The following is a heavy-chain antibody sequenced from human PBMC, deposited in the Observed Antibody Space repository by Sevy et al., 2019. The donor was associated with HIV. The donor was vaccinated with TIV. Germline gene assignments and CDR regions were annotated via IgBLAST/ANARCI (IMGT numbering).Heavy chain of an antibody. Sequence: ASVKVSCKASGGTFSSDAISWLRQAPGQGPEWMGGIIPIFGTKNYAQKFQGRVTIIADRSTNTAYMELSSLRSEDTAVYYCARDRGIAAAGKGLPLDYWGQGTLVTVSS. J-gene: IGHJ4*02. CDR1: GGTFSSDA. D-gene: IGHD6-13*01. CDR2: IIPIFGTK. V-gene: IGHV1-69*13. CDR3: ARDRGIAAAGKGLPLDY.